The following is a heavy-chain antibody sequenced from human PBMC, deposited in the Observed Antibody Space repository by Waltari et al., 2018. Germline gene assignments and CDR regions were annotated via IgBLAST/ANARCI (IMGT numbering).Heavy chain of an antibody. CDR1: GFSFSSYS. D-gene: IGHD7-27*01. J-gene: IGHJ4*02. Sequence: EVQLVESGGGLVKPGGSLRLSCGASGFSFSSYSRTWVRQAPGKGLEVVSSISRSTTYIHYADSVKGRFTISRDNAKNSLYLQMNSLRVEDTAVYYCVSGGWGFYFDYWGQGTVVTVSS. CDR3: VSGGWGFYFDY. CDR2: ISRSTTYI. V-gene: IGHV3-21*01.